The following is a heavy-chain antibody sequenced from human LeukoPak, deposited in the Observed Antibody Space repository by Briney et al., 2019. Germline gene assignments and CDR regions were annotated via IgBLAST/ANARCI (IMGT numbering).Heavy chain of an antibody. CDR2: TYYRSKWYN. D-gene: IGHD2-2*01. V-gene: IGHV6-1*01. Sequence: SQTLSLTCAISGDSVSSNSAAWSWIRQSPSRGLEWLGRTYYRSKWYNDYAVSVKSRITINPDTSKNQFSLQLNSVTPEDTAVNSCARAPPPDQLLSPWFDPWGQGTLVTVSS. J-gene: IGHJ5*02. CDR1: GDSVSSNSAA. CDR3: ARAPPPDQLLSPWFDP.